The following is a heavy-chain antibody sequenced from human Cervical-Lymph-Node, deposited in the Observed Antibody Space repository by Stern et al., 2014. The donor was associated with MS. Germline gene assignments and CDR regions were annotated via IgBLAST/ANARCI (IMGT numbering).Heavy chain of an antibody. V-gene: IGHV5-51*01. D-gene: IGHD2-15*01. Sequence: VQLVQSGAEVKKPGESLKISCQGSGYKFSSYWIAWVRQMPGKGLEWMGIIYPGDSDAKSVPSFQGQVTISVDKSINTAYLQWSSLKASDTGTFYCARLGVVASTHSGMDVWGQGTTVTVSS. CDR2: IYPGDSDA. CDR3: ARLGVVASTHSGMDV. J-gene: IGHJ6*02. CDR1: GYKFSSYW.